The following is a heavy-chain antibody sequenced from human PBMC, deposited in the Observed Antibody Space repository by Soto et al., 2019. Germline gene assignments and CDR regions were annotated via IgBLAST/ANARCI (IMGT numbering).Heavy chain of an antibody. CDR1: GYTFTSYG. CDR3: AREYDFWSGYSPRGYYYYGMDV. V-gene: IGHV1-18*01. Sequence: AASVKVSCKASGYTFTSYGISWVRQAPGQGLEWMGWISAYNGNTNYAQKLQGRVTMTTDTSTSTAYMELRSLRSDDTAVYYCAREYDFWSGYSPRGYYYYGMDVWGQGTTVTVSS. CDR2: ISAYNGNT. D-gene: IGHD3-3*01. J-gene: IGHJ6*02.